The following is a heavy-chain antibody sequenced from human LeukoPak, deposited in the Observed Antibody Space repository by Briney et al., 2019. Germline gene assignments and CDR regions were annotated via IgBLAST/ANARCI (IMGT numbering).Heavy chain of an antibody. CDR1: GYTFTSYD. V-gene: IGHV1-8*01. CDR3: ARGGGYDPNYGMDV. J-gene: IGHJ6*02. Sequence: GASVKVSCKASGYTFTSYDINWVRQATGQGLKWMGWMNPNSGNTGYAQKFQGRVTMTRNTSISTAYMELSSLRSEDTAVYYCARGGGYDPNYGMDVWGQGTTVTVSS. D-gene: IGHD5-12*01. CDR2: MNPNSGNT.